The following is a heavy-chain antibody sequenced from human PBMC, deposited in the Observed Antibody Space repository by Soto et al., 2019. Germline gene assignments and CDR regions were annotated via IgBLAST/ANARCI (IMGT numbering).Heavy chain of an antibody. D-gene: IGHD5-12*01. CDR3: AKDGYSGYDSGGLFDY. CDR1: GFTFSSYG. J-gene: IGHJ4*02. CDR2: ISYDGSNK. Sequence: GGSLRLSCAASGFTFSSYGMHWVRQAPGKGLEWVAVISYDGSNKYYADSVKGRFTISRDNSKNTLYLQMNSLRAEDTAVYYCAKDGYSGYDSGGLFDYWGQGTLVTVSS. V-gene: IGHV3-30*18.